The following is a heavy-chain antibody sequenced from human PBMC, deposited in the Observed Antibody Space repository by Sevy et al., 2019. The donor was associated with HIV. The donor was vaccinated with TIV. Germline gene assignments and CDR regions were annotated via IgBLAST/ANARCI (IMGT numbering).Heavy chain of an antibody. CDR2: ISTSSSYI. V-gene: IGHV3-21*01. CDR3: ARISCTNGVCFQGYYYYAMDV. J-gene: IGHJ6*02. Sequence: GGSLRLSCAASGFTFSSYSMNWVRQAPGKGLEWVSSISTSSSYIYYADSVKGRFTISRDNAKNSLYLQMNSLRAEDKAVYYWARISCTNGVCFQGYYYYAMDVWGQGTTVTVSS. CDR1: GFTFSSYS. D-gene: IGHD2-8*01.